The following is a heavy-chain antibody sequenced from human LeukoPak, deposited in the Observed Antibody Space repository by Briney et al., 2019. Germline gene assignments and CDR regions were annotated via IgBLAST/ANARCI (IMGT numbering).Heavy chain of an antibody. Sequence: ASVKVSCKASGYTFTSYYMHWVRQAPGQGLEWMGWINPNSGGTNYAQKFQGRVTMTRDTSISTAYMELSRLRSDDTAVYYCARAPRYCSGGSCYPGDFDYWGQGALVTVSS. J-gene: IGHJ4*02. V-gene: IGHV1-2*02. CDR3: ARAPRYCSGGSCYPGDFDY. D-gene: IGHD2-15*01. CDR2: INPNSGGT. CDR1: GYTFTSYY.